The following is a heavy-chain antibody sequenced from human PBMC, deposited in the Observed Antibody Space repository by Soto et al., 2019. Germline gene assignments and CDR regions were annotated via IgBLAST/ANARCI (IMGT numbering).Heavy chain of an antibody. CDR2: INHRGNS. D-gene: IGHD4-17*01. V-gene: IGHV4-38-2*01. CDR1: GYSISSGYY. Sequence: SEPRSRTCDVSGYSISSGYYWACFRQPPGKGMEWIGSINHRGNSFYNPSLKSRVTISVDTSKNQGSLKVSSVTAADTAVYYCVRSGDDYGSYIDYWGQGTLVTVSS. J-gene: IGHJ4*02. CDR3: VRSGDDYGSYIDY.